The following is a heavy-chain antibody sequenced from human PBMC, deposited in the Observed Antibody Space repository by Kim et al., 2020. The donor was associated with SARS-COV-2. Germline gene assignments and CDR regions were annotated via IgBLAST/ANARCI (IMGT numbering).Heavy chain of an antibody. CDR1: GGSFSGYY. J-gene: IGHJ3*02. CDR2: INHSGST. Sequence: SETLSLTCAVYGGSFSGYYWSWIRQPPGKGLEWIGEINHSGSTNYNPSLKSRVTISVDTSKNQFSLKLSSVTAADTAVYYCARGHWGISSPLTYAFDIWGQGTMVTVSS. V-gene: IGHV4-34*01. D-gene: IGHD3-3*02. CDR3: ARGHWGISSPLTYAFDI.